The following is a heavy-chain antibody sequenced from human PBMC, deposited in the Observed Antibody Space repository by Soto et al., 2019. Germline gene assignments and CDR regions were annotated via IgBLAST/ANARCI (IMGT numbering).Heavy chain of an antibody. Sequence: QVQLVESGGGVVQPGRSLRLSCAASGFSFSKYGMHWFRQAPGKGLEWVAEMSDDGSKKYYRDSVKGRFTISRDNSKNTLYLLMDSLRPEDTAMYYCAKELRETGGYYFDCWGQGTLVTVSS. V-gene: IGHV3-30*18. D-gene: IGHD3-16*01. CDR3: AKELRETGGYYFDC. CDR1: GFSFSKYG. CDR2: MSDDGSKK. J-gene: IGHJ4*02.